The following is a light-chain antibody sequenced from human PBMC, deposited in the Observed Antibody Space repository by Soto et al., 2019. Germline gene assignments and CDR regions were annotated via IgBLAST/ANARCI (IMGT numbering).Light chain of an antibody. J-gene: IGKJ2*01. V-gene: IGKV3-20*01. Sequence: EIVLTQSTGTLPLSPGERATLSCRASHSVTSNYLAWYQQKPGQAPRLLIFGASSRATGIPDRFSGSGSGTDFTLTITRLEPEDFAVYYCQQYGLSPYTFGQGTKLEIK. CDR1: HSVTSNY. CDR3: QQYGLSPYT. CDR2: GAS.